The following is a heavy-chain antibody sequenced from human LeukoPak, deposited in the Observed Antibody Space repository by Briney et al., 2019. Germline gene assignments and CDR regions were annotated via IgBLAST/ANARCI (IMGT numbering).Heavy chain of an antibody. CDR2: IIPILDIA. Sequence: ASVKVSCKASGYTFLNYGISWVRQAPGQGLEWMGRIIPILDIANYAQKFQGRVTITADKSTSTAYMELSSLRSEDTAVYYCARDYYDSSGSPDYWGQGTLVTVSS. CDR3: ARDYYDSSGSPDY. J-gene: IGHJ4*02. V-gene: IGHV1-69*04. CDR1: GYTFLNYG. D-gene: IGHD3-22*01.